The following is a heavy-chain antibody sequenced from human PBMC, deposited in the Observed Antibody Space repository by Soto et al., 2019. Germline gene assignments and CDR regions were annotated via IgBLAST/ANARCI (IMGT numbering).Heavy chain of an antibody. CDR3: ARDPGGGYKQGAAFDI. CDR1: GFTFSSYA. Sequence: QVQLVESGGGVVQPGRSLRLSCAASGFTFSSYAMHWVRQAPGKGLEWVAVISYDGSNKYYADSVKGRFTISRDNSKNTLYLQMNSLRAEDTAVYYCARDPGGGYKQGAAFDIWGQGTMVTVSS. V-gene: IGHV3-30-3*01. CDR2: ISYDGSNK. J-gene: IGHJ3*02. D-gene: IGHD5-12*01.